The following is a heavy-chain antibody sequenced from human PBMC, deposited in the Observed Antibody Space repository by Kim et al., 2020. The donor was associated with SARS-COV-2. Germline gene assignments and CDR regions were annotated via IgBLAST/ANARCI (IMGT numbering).Heavy chain of an antibody. CDR1: GFTFSRYG. J-gene: IGHJ5*02. CDR3: AKDSGIAVGGGRAWLGP. CDR2: TSYDGNYK. Sequence: GGSLRLSCAASGFTFSRYGMHWVRQAPGKGLEWVAVTSYDGNYKNYADSAKGRFTISRDNSKNTLDLLMSSLRVEDTAVYFCAKDSGIAVGGGRAWLGPWGLGTLVTVSS. V-gene: IGHV3-30*18. D-gene: IGHD6-19*01.